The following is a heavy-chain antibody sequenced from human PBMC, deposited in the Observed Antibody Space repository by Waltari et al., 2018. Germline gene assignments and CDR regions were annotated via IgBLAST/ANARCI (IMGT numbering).Heavy chain of an antibody. Sequence: EVQWVESGGGWVQPGGSLRRSGGACGLTFSRYWMSWVRQTPGKGLQWVANINYDGSQRYYVDSVKGRFTISRDNAKNSVYLQMNSPRVEDTAVYYCAKSRGFEYWGQGALITVSS. J-gene: IGHJ4*02. D-gene: IGHD2-2*01. V-gene: IGHV3-7*01. CDR3: AKSRGFEY. CDR1: GLTFSRYW. CDR2: INYDGSQR.